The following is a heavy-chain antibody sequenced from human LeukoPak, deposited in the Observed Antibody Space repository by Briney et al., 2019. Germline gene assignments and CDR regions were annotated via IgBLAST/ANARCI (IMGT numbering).Heavy chain of an antibody. CDR3: ARERRFGDYYGMDV. D-gene: IGHD3-10*01. V-gene: IGHV4-31*03. CDR2: IYYSGST. CDR1: GGSMSRGGDY. Sequence: PSETLSLTCTVSGGSMSRGGDYWRWLRQHPGKGLEWVGYIYYSGSTYYNPSLKSRVTISVDTSKNQFSLKLSSVTAADTAVYYCARERRFGDYYGMDVWGQGTTVTVSS. J-gene: IGHJ6*02.